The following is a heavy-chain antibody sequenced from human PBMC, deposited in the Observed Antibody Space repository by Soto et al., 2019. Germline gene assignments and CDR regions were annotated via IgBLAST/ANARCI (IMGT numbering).Heavy chain of an antibody. CDR3: ARSPGVDAFNV. CDR1: GFTFSSYS. V-gene: IGHV3-21*01. Sequence: EVQLVESGGGLVKPGGSLRLSCAASGFTFSSYSMNWVRQAPGKGLEWVSSISSCSDYIFYADSVKGRFTISRDNAKNSLFLQMNSLTAEDTAVYYWARSPGVDAFNVWGQGTVVTVSS. J-gene: IGHJ3*01. CDR2: ISSCSDYI.